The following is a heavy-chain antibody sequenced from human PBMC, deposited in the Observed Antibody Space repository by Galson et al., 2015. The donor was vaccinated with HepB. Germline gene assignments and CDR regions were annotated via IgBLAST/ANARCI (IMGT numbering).Heavy chain of an antibody. CDR2: ISGSGGST. V-gene: IGHV3-23*01. CDR1: GFTFSSYA. Sequence: SLRLSCAASGFTFSSYAMSWVRQAPGKGLEWVSAISGSGGSTYYADSVKGRFTIARDNSKNTLYLQMNSLRAEDTAVYYCAKRGGPRAYSSSLDYWGQGTLVTVSS. J-gene: IGHJ4*02. D-gene: IGHD6-6*01. CDR3: AKRGGPRAYSSSLDY.